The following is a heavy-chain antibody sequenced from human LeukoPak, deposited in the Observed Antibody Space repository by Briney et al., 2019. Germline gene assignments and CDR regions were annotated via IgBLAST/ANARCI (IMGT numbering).Heavy chain of an antibody. V-gene: IGHV4-39*01. Sequence: SQTLSLTCTVSGGSISSSSYYWGWIRQPPGKGLEWIGSIYYSGSTYYNPSLKSRVTISVDTSKNQFSLKLSSVTAADTAVYYCARRIAAAVDYWGQGTLVTVSS. J-gene: IGHJ4*02. CDR1: GGSISSSSYY. D-gene: IGHD6-13*01. CDR3: ARRIAAAVDY. CDR2: IYYSGST.